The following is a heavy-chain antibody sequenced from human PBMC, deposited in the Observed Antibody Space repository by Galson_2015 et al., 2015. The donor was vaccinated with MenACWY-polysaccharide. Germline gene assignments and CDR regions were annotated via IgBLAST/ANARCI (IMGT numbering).Heavy chain of an antibody. V-gene: IGHV1-3*01. CDR2: INAGNGKT. D-gene: IGHD1-26*01. Sequence: WINAGNGKTKYSQNFQGRVTMTRDTSATTGYMELSSLRHEDTAIYYCARYEWELQGGNWFDPWGQGTLVTVSS. CDR3: ARYEWELQGGNWFDP. J-gene: IGHJ5*02.